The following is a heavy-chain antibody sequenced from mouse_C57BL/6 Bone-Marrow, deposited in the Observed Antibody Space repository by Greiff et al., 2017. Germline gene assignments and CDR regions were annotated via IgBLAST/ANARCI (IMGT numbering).Heavy chain of an antibody. Sequence: VQLQQSGPELVKPGASVKISCKASGYTFTDYYMNWVKQSHGKSLEWIGDINPNNGGTSYNQKFKGKATLTVDKSSSTAYMELRSLTSEDSAVYYCARRGHGSFAYWGQGTLVTVSA. CDR2: INPNNGGT. J-gene: IGHJ3*01. CDR1: GYTFTDYY. V-gene: IGHV1-26*01. D-gene: IGHD1-1*01. CDR3: ARRGHGSFAY.